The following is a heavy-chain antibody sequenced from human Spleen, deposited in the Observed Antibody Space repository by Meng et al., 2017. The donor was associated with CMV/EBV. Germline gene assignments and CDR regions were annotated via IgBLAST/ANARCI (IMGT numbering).Heavy chain of an antibody. J-gene: IGHJ4*02. CDR1: GFTFGDYA. V-gene: IGHV3-49*04. Sequence: GESLKISCTASGFTFGDYAMSWVRQAPGKGLEWVGFIRSKAYGGTTEYAASVKDRFTISRDDSNNMLYLQMNSLKIEDTAMYYCTTNYCSGNNCYSGHFDSWGQGTLVTVSS. D-gene: IGHD2-15*01. CDR2: IRSKAYGGTT. CDR3: TTNYCSGNNCYSGHFDS.